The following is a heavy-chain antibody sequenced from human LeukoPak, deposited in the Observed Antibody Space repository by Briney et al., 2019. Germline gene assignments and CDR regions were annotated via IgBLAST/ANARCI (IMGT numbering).Heavy chain of an antibody. CDR1: GFTFSSYA. Sequence: GGSLRLSCAASGFTFSSYAMSWVRQAPGKGLEWVSLISGSGGGTYYADSVKGRFIISRDNSKNTLYLQMNSLRADDTAVYYCARRGTGHGMDVWGQGTTVIVSS. CDR2: ISGSGGGT. J-gene: IGHJ6*02. D-gene: IGHD1-1*01. V-gene: IGHV3-23*01. CDR3: ARRGTGHGMDV.